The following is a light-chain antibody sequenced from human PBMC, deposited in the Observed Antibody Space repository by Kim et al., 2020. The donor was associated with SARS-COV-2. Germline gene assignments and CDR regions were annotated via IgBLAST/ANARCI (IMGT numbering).Light chain of an antibody. J-gene: IGLJ2*01. V-gene: IGLV2-14*03. CDR1: ISDVGSYHP. Sequence: GQSLTIAAAETISDVGSYHPAFSYQQPPGKPPQRLMSDYTNLPSAVSDLFACPKSGNTSSLTISGLRAEDQADYYCSSYAIVVIRLVGGGTQVTVL. CDR3: SSYAIVVIRL. CDR2: DYT.